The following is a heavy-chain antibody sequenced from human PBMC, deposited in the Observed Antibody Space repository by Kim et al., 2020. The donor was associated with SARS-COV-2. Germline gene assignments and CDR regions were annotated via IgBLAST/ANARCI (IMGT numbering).Heavy chain of an antibody. J-gene: IGHJ6*02. CDR1: GYTFTSYD. V-gene: IGHV1-8*01. Sequence: ASVKVSCKASGYTFTSYDINWVRQATGQGLEWMGWMNPNSGNTGYAQKFQGRVTMTRNTSISTAYMELSSLRSEDTAVYYCARRPPKKYYYYYYGMDVWGQGTTVTVSS. CDR3: ARRPPKKYYYYYYGMDV. CDR2: MNPNSGNT.